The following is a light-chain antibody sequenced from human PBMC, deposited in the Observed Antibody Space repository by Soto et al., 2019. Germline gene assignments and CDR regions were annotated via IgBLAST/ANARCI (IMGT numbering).Light chain of an antibody. CDR1: QSVRNSY. V-gene: IGKV3-20*01. J-gene: IGKJ3*01. CDR3: QQYGSSPRFT. CDR2: GAS. Sequence: EIVLTQSPGTLSLSPGERATLACMASQSVRNSYLAWYQQKPGQAPRLLIYGASTRATGIPDRFSGSGSGTDFTLTISRLEPEDFAVYYCQQYGSSPRFTFGPGTKVDIK.